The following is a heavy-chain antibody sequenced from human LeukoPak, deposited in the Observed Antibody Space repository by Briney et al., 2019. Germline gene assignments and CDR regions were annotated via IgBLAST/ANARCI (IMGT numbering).Heavy chain of an antibody. V-gene: IGHV3-7*01. Sequence: PGGSLRLSCATSGFTVSSYWMSWVRQAPGKVLEWVANIKQDGSEKYYVDSVKGRFTISRDNAKNSLYLQMNSLRAEDTAVYYCARVELRGIYYYYYMDVWGKGTTVSVSS. D-gene: IGHD3-10*01. J-gene: IGHJ6*03. CDR2: IKQDGSEK. CDR1: GFTVSSYW. CDR3: ARVELRGIYYYYYMDV.